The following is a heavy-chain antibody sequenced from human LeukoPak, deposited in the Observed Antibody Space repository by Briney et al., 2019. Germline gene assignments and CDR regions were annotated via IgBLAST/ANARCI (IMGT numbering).Heavy chain of an antibody. CDR2: IYYSGST. D-gene: IGHD3-22*01. Sequence: SETLSLTCTVSGGSISSYYWSWIRQPPGKGLEWIGYIYYSGSTNYNPSLKSRVTISVDTSKNQFSLKLSSVTAADTAVYYCARGTGLYYDSSAGPGYWGQETLVTVSS. CDR3: ARGTGLYYDSSAGPGY. J-gene: IGHJ4*02. CDR1: GGSISSYY. V-gene: IGHV4-59*01.